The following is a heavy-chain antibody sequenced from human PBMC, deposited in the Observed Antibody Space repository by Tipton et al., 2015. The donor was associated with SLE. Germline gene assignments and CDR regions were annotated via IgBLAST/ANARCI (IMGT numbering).Heavy chain of an antibody. Sequence: SLRLSCAASGFTFSDYYMSWIRQAPGKGLEWVSYISSSGSTIYYADSVKGRFTISRDNAKNSLYLQMNSLRAEDTAVYYCARVRRGSSRVDAFDIWGQGTMVTVSS. D-gene: IGHD6-13*01. CDR2: ISSSGSTI. J-gene: IGHJ3*02. CDR1: GFTFSDYY. V-gene: IGHV3-11*04. CDR3: ARVRRGSSRVDAFDI.